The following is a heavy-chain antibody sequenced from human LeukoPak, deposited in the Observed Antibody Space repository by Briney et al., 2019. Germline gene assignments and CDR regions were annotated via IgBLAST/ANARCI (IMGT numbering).Heavy chain of an antibody. D-gene: IGHD2-15*01. CDR1: GFTFSSYS. Sequence: PGGSLRLSCAASGFTFSSYSMNWVRQAPGKGLEWVSSISSSSSYIYYADSVKGRFTISRDNAKNSLYLQMNSLRAEDTAVYYCARDSCSGGSCYEVAFDIWGQGTMVTVSS. CDR3: ARDSCSGGSCYEVAFDI. CDR2: ISSSSSYI. V-gene: IGHV3-21*01. J-gene: IGHJ3*02.